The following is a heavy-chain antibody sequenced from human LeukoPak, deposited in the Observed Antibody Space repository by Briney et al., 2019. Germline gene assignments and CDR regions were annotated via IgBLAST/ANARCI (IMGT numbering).Heavy chain of an antibody. J-gene: IGHJ4*02. CDR2: IRPDGSEG. CDR1: GITFSNSW. Sequence: GGSLRLSCTTSGITFSNSWMSWVRQAPGKGLEWVATIRPDGSEGYYADSVRGRFTISRDNSKNSFYLQMSSLRAEDTAVYYCARGTDYFDFWGQGTLVTVSS. CDR3: ARGTDYFDF. V-gene: IGHV3-7*03.